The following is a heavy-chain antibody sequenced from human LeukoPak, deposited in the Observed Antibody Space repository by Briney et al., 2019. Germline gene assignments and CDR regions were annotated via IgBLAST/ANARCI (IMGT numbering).Heavy chain of an antibody. J-gene: IGHJ4*02. V-gene: IGHV4-34*01. CDR1: SESFSGFY. CDR2: INQSGST. D-gene: IGHD3-16*02. CDR3: ARGRTRYSSNFDQ. Sequence: SETLSLTCAVYSESFSGFYWTRIRQPPGKGLEWIGEINQSGSTNYRPSLETRVTISADTSKNQFSLKMTSVTAADTAVYYCARGRTRYSSNFDQWGRGTQVIVSS.